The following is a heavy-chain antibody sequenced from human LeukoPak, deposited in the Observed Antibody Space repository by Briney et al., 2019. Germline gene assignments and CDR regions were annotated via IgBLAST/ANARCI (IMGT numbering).Heavy chain of an antibody. CDR1: RFTFSDYW. V-gene: IGHV3-74*01. Sequence: GGSLRLSCAASRFTFSDYWMHWVRQAPGKGLVWVSRINADGSSTNYADSVKGRFTISRGNAKNTLYLQMNSLRAEDTAVYYCTRGRYYFDYWGQGTPVTVSS. CDR3: TRGRYYFDY. D-gene: IGHD1-14*01. J-gene: IGHJ4*02. CDR2: INADGSST.